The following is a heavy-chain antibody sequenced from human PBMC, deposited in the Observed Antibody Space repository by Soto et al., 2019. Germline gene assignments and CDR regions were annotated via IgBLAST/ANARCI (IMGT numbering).Heavy chain of an antibody. J-gene: IGHJ6*03. Sequence: ASVKVSCKASGGTFSSYTISWVRQAPGQGLEWMGRIIPILGIANYAQKFQGRVTITADKSTSTAYMELSSLRSEDTAVYYCARGDLLCSSTSCPLYYYYYYRDVWGKGTTVTVSS. CDR2: IIPILGIA. CDR3: ARGDLLCSSTSCPLYYYYYYRDV. V-gene: IGHV1-69*02. CDR1: GGTFSSYT. D-gene: IGHD2-2*01.